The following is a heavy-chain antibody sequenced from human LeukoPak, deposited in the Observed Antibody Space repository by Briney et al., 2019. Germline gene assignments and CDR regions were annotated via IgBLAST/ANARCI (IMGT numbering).Heavy chain of an antibody. D-gene: IGHD6-6*01. CDR1: GFTFGDFW. CDR3: ARSSYSSSSSV. J-gene: IGHJ3*01. Sequence: GGSLRLSCAASGFTFGDFWMHWVRRAPGKGLEWVASINSDGSEGYYADVVKGRFTISRDNAKNSLYLQINSLRAEDTAVYYCARSSYSSSSSVWGQGTMVTVSS. V-gene: IGHV3-7*03. CDR2: INSDGSEG.